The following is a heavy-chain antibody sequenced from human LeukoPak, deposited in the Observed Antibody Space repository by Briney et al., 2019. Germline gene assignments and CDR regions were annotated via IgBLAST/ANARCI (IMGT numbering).Heavy chain of an antibody. CDR3: VKSRRVGANQRGLFDY. D-gene: IGHD1-26*01. CDR1: GFTFSDYA. V-gene: IGHV3-23*01. Sequence: PGGSLRLSCTASGFTFSDYAMSWVRQAPGKGLEWVSGISGSGGSIRYADSVKGRFIISRDNSKNTLYLQMNSLRAEDTAVYYCVKSRRVGANQRGLFDYWGQGTLVTVSP. J-gene: IGHJ4*02. CDR2: ISGSGGSI.